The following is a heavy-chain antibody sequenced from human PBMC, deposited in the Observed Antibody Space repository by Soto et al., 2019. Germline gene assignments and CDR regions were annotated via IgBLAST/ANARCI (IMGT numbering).Heavy chain of an antibody. V-gene: IGHV3-15*01. D-gene: IGHD4-17*01. J-gene: IGHJ4*02. CDR2: IKSKTDGGKT. CDR3: TTGIQEYGDYYFDY. CDR1: GFTFSKAW. Sequence: GGSLRLSCAASGFTFSKAWMSWVRQAPGKGLEWVGRIKSKTDGGKTDYGAPVKGRFTISRDDSKNTLYLQMNSLKTEDTAVYYCTTGIQEYGDYYFDYWGQGTLVTVSS.